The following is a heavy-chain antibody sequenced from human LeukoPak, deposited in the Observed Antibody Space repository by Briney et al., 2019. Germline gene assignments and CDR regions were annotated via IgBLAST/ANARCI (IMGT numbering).Heavy chain of an antibody. CDR2: ISGSGGST. CDR1: GFTFSSYA. CDR3: AKARGNIVATTKVDY. Sequence: GGSLRLSCATSGFTFSSYAMSWVRQAPGKGLEWVSAISGSGGSTYYADSVKGRFTISRDNSKNTLYLQMNSLRAEDTAVYYCAKARGNIVATTKVDYWGQGTLVTVSS. V-gene: IGHV3-23*01. D-gene: IGHD5-12*01. J-gene: IGHJ4*02.